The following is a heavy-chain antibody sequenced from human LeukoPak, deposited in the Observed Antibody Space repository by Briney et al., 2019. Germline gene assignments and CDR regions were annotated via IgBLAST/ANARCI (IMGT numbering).Heavy chain of an antibody. CDR3: ARHYPGGDYFIDY. CDR2: IYPDDSDT. D-gene: IGHD4-17*01. CDR1: GYSFNTYW. Sequence: KCGESLKISCKGSGYSFNTYWIGWVRQMPGKGLEWVGIIYPDDSDTRYSPSFQGQVTISADKSISTAYLQWGSLKASDTAMYYCARHYPGGDYFIDYWGQGTLVTVSS. V-gene: IGHV5-51*01. J-gene: IGHJ4*02.